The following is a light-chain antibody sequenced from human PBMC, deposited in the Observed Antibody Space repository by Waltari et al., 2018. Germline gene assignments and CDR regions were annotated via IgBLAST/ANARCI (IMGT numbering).Light chain of an antibody. J-gene: IGKJ1*01. CDR2: GAS. Sequence: EIVMTQSPATLSVFPGERATLSCRASQSIRSNLAWYQHKPGQAPRLLIYGASTRTTGIPARFSGSGSGTEFTLTISSVQSEDFAVYFCQQYDNWLGTFGQGTKVEIK. V-gene: IGKV3-15*01. CDR1: QSIRSN. CDR3: QQYDNWLGT.